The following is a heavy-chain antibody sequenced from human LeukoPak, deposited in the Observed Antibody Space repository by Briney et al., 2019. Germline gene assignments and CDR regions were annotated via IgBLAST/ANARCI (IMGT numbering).Heavy chain of an antibody. CDR1: GFTLSIYC. Sequence: GGTLRLSSAVSGFTLSIYCMHWVREAPGKGLVGVSHITSDGSSTNYADSVKGRFTIPRENAKITVDLQMNSLRAEDTAVYYCVRVPNCGYHSFVDYWCQGYLVTVSS. CDR2: ITSDGSST. J-gene: IGHJ4*02. CDR3: VRVPNCGYHSFVDY. V-gene: IGHV3-74*01. D-gene: IGHD5-12*01.